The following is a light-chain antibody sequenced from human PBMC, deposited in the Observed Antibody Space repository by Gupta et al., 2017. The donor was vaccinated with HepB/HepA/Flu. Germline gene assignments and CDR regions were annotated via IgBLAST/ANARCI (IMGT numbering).Light chain of an antibody. Sequence: QSALTQPAPVSGSPGQSIPISCTGPSRDVGGYDYVSWYQQHPGKAPKLMIYDVSNRPSGVSNRVSGSKSGNTASLTISGLQAEDEAYYYCSSYTSSTTRVFGGGTKLTVL. J-gene: IGLJ3*02. V-gene: IGLV2-14*01. CDR3: SSYTSSTTRV. CDR1: SRDVGGYDY. CDR2: DVS.